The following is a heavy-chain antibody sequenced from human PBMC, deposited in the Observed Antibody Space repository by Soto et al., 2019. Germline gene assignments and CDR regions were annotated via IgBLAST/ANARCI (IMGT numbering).Heavy chain of an antibody. V-gene: IGHV4-34*01. CDR3: ARGPKGEVGGTWYYYAMDV. CDR1: GWSFCGYY. J-gene: IGHJ6*02. CDR2: INRSGST. Sequence: PSGTLSLTFDVYGWSFCGYYWNWIRQAPVKGPEWIGEINRSGSTNYNPSLKRRVTISVNTSKNQFSLKLNSVTAADTAVYSCARGPKGEVGGTWYYYAMDVWGQGTTVTVSS. D-gene: IGHD1-26*01.